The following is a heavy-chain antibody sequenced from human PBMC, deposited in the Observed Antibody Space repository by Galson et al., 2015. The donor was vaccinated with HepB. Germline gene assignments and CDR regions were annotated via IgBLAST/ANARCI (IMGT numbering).Heavy chain of an antibody. CDR1: GFTFSNYA. CDR2: IPYDGANQ. Sequence: SLRLSCAATGFTFSNYAMHWVRQAPGKGLEWVAVIPYDGANQYYADSVRGRFTFSRDNSKNTLYLQLNSLRPGDTAVYYCAKDRSDYGENWYFDLWGRGTLVTVSS. J-gene: IGHJ2*01. V-gene: IGHV3-30*18. D-gene: IGHD4-17*01. CDR3: AKDRSDYGENWYFDL.